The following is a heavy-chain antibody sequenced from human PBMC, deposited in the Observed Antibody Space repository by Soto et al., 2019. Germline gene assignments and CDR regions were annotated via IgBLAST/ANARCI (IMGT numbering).Heavy chain of an antibody. Sequence: SETLSLTCTVSGGSISSGDNYWSWIRQPPGKGLEWIGYIHYRGSTFYNTSLKSRVIISVDTSRNQFSLKLTSVTAADTAVYYCARDSNGYTFIDYWGQGTLVTVSS. CDR3: ARDSNGYTFIDY. J-gene: IGHJ4*02. V-gene: IGHV4-30-4*01. D-gene: IGHD5-12*01. CDR1: GGSISSGDNY. CDR2: IHYRGST.